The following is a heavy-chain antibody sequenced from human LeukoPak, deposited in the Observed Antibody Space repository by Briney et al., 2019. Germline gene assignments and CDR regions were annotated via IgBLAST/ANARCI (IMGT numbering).Heavy chain of an antibody. Sequence: GGSLRLSCAASGFTVSSNYMSWVRQAPGKGLEWVSVIYSGGSTYYADSVKGRFTISRDNSKNTLYLQMNSLRAEDTAVYYCAKDSSSWYLGGYYYYGMDVWGQGTTVTVSS. J-gene: IGHJ6*02. CDR1: GFTVSSNY. CDR3: AKDSSSWYLGGYYYYGMDV. CDR2: IYSGGST. D-gene: IGHD6-13*01. V-gene: IGHV3-66*01.